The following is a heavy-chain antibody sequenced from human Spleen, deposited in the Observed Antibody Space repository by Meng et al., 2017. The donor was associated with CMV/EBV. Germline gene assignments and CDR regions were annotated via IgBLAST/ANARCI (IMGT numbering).Heavy chain of an antibody. V-gene: IGHV4-59*01. CDR1: GGSISSYY. D-gene: IGHD5-18*01. Sequence: SETLSLTCTVSGGSISSYYWSWIRQPPGKGLEWIGYIYYSGSTNYNPSLKSRVTISVDTSKNQFSLKLSSVTAADTAVYYCARHLRDTYYYGMDVWGQGTTVTVSS. CDR3: ARHLRDTYYYGMDV. J-gene: IGHJ6*02. CDR2: IYYSGST.